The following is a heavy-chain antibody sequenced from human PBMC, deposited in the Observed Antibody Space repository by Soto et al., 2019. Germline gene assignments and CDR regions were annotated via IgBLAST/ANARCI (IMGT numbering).Heavy chain of an antibody. CDR3: ARLYYNISTGYNSGMDA. J-gene: IGHJ6*04. Sequence: GESLKISCAASGFTFNRHPLHWVRQAPGKGLEWVAVISHDGNNKYYADSVKGRFTISRDNSMNTLYLQMHGLRAEDTAVYYCARLYYNISTGYNSGMDAWGDAPTVTVPQ. D-gene: IGHD3-9*01. CDR1: GFTFNRHP. V-gene: IGHV3-30-3*01. CDR2: ISHDGNNK.